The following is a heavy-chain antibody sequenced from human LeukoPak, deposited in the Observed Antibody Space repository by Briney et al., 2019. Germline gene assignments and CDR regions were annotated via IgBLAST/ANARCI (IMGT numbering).Heavy chain of an antibody. CDR1: GFTFSSHW. CDR3: VRDGDDFNFDY. J-gene: IGHJ4*02. Sequence: GGSLRLSCAASGFTFSSHWMHWVRQAPGKGLVWVSRVKGDGTFTNYADSVYGRFTISRDNAKNTLYLHMHSLRAEDTTVYYCVRDGDDFNFDYWGQGNLVTVSS. CDR2: VKGDGTFT. V-gene: IGHV3-74*01. D-gene: IGHD5-24*01.